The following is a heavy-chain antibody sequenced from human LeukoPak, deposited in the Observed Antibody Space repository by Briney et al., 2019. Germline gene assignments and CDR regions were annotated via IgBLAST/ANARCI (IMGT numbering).Heavy chain of an antibody. J-gene: IGHJ3*02. Sequence: GASVKVSCKASGYTFTSYGVSWVRQAPGQGLEWMGWISAYNGNTNYAQEVRGRVTMTTDTSTRTAYMELRSLRSDDTAVYYCARGLQENLAWLTAFSAFDIWGQGTMVTVSS. CDR1: GYTFTSYG. V-gene: IGHV1-18*01. CDR3: ARGLQENLAWLTAFSAFDI. D-gene: IGHD6-19*01. CDR2: ISAYNGNT.